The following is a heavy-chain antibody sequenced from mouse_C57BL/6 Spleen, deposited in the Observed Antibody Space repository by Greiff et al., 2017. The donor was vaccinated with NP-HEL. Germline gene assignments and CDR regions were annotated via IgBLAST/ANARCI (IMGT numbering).Heavy chain of an antibody. J-gene: IGHJ1*03. D-gene: IGHD1-1*01. CDR2: IYPGSGST. CDR3: ARYQLPDWYFDV. Sequence: QVQLQQPGAELVKPGASVKMSCKASGYTFTSYWITWVKQRPGQGLEWIGDIYPGSGSTNYNEKFKSKATLTVDTSSSTAYMQLSSLTSEDSAVYYCARYQLPDWYFDVWGTGTTVTVSS. V-gene: IGHV1-55*01. CDR1: GYTFTSYW.